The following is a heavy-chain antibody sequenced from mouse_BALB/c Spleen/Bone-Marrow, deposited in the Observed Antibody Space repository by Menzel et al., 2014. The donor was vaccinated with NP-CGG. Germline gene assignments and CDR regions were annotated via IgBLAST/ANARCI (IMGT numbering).Heavy chain of an antibody. CDR1: GFTFSSYA. V-gene: IGHV5-6-5*01. CDR3: ASPLYYGLHYYAMDY. D-gene: IGHD1-2*01. CDR2: ISSGGST. Sequence: EVMLVESGGGLVKPGGSLKLSCAASGFTFSSYAMPWVRQTPEKKLEWVTSISSGGSTYYPDSVKGRFTISRDNARNILYLRMSSLRSEDTAMYYCASPLYYGLHYYAMDYWGQGTSVTVSS. J-gene: IGHJ4*01.